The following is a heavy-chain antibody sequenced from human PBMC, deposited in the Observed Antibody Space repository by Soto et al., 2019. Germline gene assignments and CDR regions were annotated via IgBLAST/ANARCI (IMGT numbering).Heavy chain of an antibody. D-gene: IGHD3-22*01. J-gene: IGHJ4*02. Sequence: PSETLSLTCAVSGGSISSGDYSWSWIRQPPGKGLEWIGSIYHSGNTYYNPSLKSRVTISVDRSKNQFSLRLSSVTAADTAVYYCARDASFYDSSGWKFYYLDYWGQGTLVTVSS. CDR3: ARDASFYDSSGWKFYYLDY. V-gene: IGHV4-30-2*01. CDR2: IYHSGNT. CDR1: GGSISSGDYS.